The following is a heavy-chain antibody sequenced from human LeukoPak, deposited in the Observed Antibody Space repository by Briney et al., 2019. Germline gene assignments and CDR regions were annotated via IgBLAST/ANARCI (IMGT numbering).Heavy chain of an antibody. CDR2: IKTDGSTT. J-gene: IGHJ4*02. D-gene: IGHD3-16*01. CDR1: GFVFSTYW. CDR3: ARDWAWGGFDH. V-gene: IGHV3-74*01. Sequence: GGSLRLSCAGSGFVFSTYWMHWVRQAPGKGLAWVSRIKTDGSTTYYADSVKGRFTVSRDNAKNTLYLQMSSLRAEDTAVYYCARDWAWGGFDHWGQGALVTVSS.